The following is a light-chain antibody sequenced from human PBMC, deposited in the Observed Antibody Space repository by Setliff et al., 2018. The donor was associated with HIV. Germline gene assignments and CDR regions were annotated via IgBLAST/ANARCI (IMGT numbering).Light chain of an antibody. V-gene: IGLV2-23*02. Sequence: QSALTQPASVSGSPGQSITISCTGTSSDVGTYNLVSWYQQHPGKAPKLMIYEVSKRPSGVSNRFSGSKSANAASLTISGLQADDEADYYCCSYAGRSTPYVFGTGTKGTVL. CDR2: EVS. CDR3: CSYAGRSTPYV. CDR1: SSDVGTYNL. J-gene: IGLJ1*01.